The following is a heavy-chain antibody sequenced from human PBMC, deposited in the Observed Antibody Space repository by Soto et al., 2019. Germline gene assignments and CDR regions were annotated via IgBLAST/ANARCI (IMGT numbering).Heavy chain of an antibody. CDR1: GGSISSSSYY. CDR2: IYYSGST. J-gene: IGHJ4*02. CDR3: ARHFYDSSGYYPNHPYYFDY. V-gene: IGHV4-39*01. D-gene: IGHD3-22*01. Sequence: QLQLQESGPGLVKPSETLSLTCTVSGGSISSSSYYWGWIRQPPGKGLEWIGSIYYSGSTYYNPSLKSRVTISVDTSKNQFSLKLSSVTAADTAVYYCARHFYDSSGYYPNHPYYFDYWGQGTLVTVSS.